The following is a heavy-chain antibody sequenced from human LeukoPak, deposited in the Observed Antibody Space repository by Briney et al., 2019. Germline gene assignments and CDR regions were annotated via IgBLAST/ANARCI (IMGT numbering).Heavy chain of an antibody. D-gene: IGHD5-12*01. CDR2: ISSSSSYI. V-gene: IGHV3-21*01. CDR3: ARGSGYDFFDY. J-gene: IGHJ4*02. CDR1: GFTFSSYS. Sequence: GGSLRLSCAASGFTFSSYSMNWVRQAPGKGLEWVSSISSSSSYIYYADSVKGRFTISRDNAKNSLYLQMNSLRAEDTAVYYCARGSGYDFFDYWGQGILVIVSS.